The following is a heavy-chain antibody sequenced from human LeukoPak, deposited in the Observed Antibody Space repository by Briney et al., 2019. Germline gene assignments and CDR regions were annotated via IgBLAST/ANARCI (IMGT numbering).Heavy chain of an antibody. CDR2: IWYDGSNK. Sequence: GRSLRLSCAASGFTFSSYGMHWVRQAPGKGREWVAVIWYDGSNKYYADSVKGRFTISRDNSKNTLYLQMNSLRAEDTAVYYCARDRPTVRQDYWGQGTLVTVSS. CDR3: ARDRPTVRQDY. V-gene: IGHV3-33*01. CDR1: GFTFSSYG. J-gene: IGHJ4*02. D-gene: IGHD4-17*01.